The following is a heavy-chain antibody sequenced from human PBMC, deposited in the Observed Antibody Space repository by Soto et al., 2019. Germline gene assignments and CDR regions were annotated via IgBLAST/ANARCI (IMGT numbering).Heavy chain of an antibody. CDR2: ISYRGST. V-gene: IGHV4-59*08. D-gene: IGHD6-6*01. CDR3: ARRARGSSSFYYYYYMDV. Sequence: SETLSLTCTVSGGSISSYYWSWIRQSPGKGLEWIGYISYRGSTDYNASLKSRVTMSVDTSKNEFSLTFSSVTAADTAVYYCARRARGSSSFYYYYYMDVWGKGTTVTVSS. J-gene: IGHJ6*03. CDR1: GGSISSYY.